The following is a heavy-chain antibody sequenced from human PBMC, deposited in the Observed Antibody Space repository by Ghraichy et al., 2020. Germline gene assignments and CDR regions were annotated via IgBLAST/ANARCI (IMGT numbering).Heavy chain of an antibody. CDR2: ISSSSSTI. CDR3: ARGPPVNLAYSSGYLDY. D-gene: IGHD3-22*01. J-gene: IGHJ4*02. Sequence: GGSLRLSCAASGFTFSSYSMNWVHQAPGKGLEWVSYISSSSSTIYYADSVKGRFTISRDNAKNSLYLQMNSLRDEDTAVYYCARGPPVNLAYSSGYLDYWGQGTLVTVSS. CDR1: GFTFSSYS. V-gene: IGHV3-48*02.